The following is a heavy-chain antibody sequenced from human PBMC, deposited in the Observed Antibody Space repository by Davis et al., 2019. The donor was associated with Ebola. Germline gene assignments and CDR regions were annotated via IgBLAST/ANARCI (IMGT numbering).Heavy chain of an antibody. CDR3: ATSYSSSWYNKFLY. D-gene: IGHD6-13*01. Sequence: SETLSLTCTVSGGSISSYYWSWIRQPPGKGLEWIGYIYHSGGTNYNPSLNGRVTLSLDTSKNQVFLKLRSVTTEDTAVYFCATSYSSSWYNKFLYWGQGAPVTVSS. CDR2: IYHSGGT. J-gene: IGHJ4*02. V-gene: IGHV4-59*01. CDR1: GGSISSYY.